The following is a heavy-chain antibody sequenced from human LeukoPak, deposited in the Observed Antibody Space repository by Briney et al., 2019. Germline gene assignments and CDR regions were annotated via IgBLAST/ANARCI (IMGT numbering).Heavy chain of an antibody. CDR3: ARQGDNSKWYVWFDP. CDR2: IYSSGIT. D-gene: IGHD2-15*01. Sequence: SETLSLTCTVSGGSISNYYLSWIRQPPGKGLEWIGYIYSSGITNYNPSLKSRVTISVDTSKNQFSLKLRSVTAADTAVYYCARQGDNSKWYVWFDPWGQGTLVTVSS. CDR1: GGSISNYY. V-gene: IGHV4-59*08. J-gene: IGHJ5*02.